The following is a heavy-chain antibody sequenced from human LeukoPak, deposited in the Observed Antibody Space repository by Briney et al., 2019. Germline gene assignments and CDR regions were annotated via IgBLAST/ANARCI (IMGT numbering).Heavy chain of an antibody. J-gene: IGHJ4*02. Sequence: SETLSLTCTVYGGSFSGYYWSWIRQPPGKGLEWIGEINHSGSTNYNPSLKSRVTISVDTSKNQFSLKPSSVTAADTAVYYCAREQQLVQVDYWGQGTLVTVSS. CDR3: AREQQLVQVDY. CDR2: INHSGST. D-gene: IGHD6-13*01. CDR1: GGSFSGYY. V-gene: IGHV4-34*01.